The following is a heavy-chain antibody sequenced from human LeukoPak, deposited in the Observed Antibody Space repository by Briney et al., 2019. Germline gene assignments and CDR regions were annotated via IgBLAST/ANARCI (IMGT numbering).Heavy chain of an antibody. Sequence: ASVKVSCKASGYTFTSYDINWVRQATGQGLEWMGWKNPNSGNTGYAQKFQGRVTMTRNTSISTAYMELSSLRSEDTAVYYCARVSDSSGYYFGYYYYYGMDVWGQGTTVTVSS. CDR2: KNPNSGNT. J-gene: IGHJ6*02. CDR3: ARVSDSSGYYFGYYYYYGMDV. CDR1: GYTFTSYD. D-gene: IGHD3-22*01. V-gene: IGHV1-8*01.